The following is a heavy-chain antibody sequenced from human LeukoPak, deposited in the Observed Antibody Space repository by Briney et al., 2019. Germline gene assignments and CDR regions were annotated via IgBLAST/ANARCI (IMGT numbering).Heavy chain of an antibody. CDR3: ARGMRSRDGYNSYYYYYMDV. CDR2: INHSGST. CDR1: GGSFSGYY. V-gene: IGHV4-34*01. Sequence: SETLSLTCAVYGGSFSGYYWSWIRQPPGKGLEWIGEINHSGSTNYNPSLKSRVTISVDTSKNQFSLKLSSVTAADTAVYYCARGMRSRDGYNSYYYYYMDVWGKGTTVTVSS. J-gene: IGHJ6*03. D-gene: IGHD5-24*01.